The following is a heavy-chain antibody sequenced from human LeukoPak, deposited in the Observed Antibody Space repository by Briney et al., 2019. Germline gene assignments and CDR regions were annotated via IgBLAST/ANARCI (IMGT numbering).Heavy chain of an antibody. V-gene: IGHV3-23*01. D-gene: IGHD6-19*01. CDR3: ASQDAVAGYPRVLDY. CDR1: GFTFSSYG. Sequence: GGSLRLSCAASGFTFSSYGMSWVRQAPGKGLEWVSAISGSGGSTYYADSVKGRFTISRDNSKNTLYLQMNSLRAEDTAVYYCASQDAVAGYPRVLDYWGQGTLVTVSS. CDR2: ISGSGGST. J-gene: IGHJ4*02.